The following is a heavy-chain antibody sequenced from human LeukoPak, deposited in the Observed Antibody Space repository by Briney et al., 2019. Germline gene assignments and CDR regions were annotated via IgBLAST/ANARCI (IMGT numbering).Heavy chain of an antibody. J-gene: IGHJ4*02. CDR3: ARDASVVPPDY. CDR2: IYYSGST. D-gene: IGHD2-2*01. Sequence: SETLSLTCTVSGGSISSSSYYWGWIRQPPGKGLEWIGSIYYSGSTYYHPSLKSRVTISVDTSKNQFSLKLSSVTAADTAVYYCARDASVVPPDYWGQGTLVTVSS. CDR1: GGSISSSSYY. V-gene: IGHV4-39*02.